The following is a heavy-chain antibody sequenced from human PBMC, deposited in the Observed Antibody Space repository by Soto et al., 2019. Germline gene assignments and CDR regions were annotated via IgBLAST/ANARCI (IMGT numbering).Heavy chain of an antibody. D-gene: IGHD1-26*01. V-gene: IGHV4-39*02. CDR1: GGSISSSSYY. Sequence: ASETLSLTCTVSGGSISSSSYYWGWIRQPPGKGLEWIGSIYYSGSTYYNPSLKSRVTISVDTSKNQFSLKLSSVTAADTAVYYCARDVGATWYGYYFDYWGQGTLVTVSS. J-gene: IGHJ4*02. CDR3: ARDVGATWYGYYFDY. CDR2: IYYSGST.